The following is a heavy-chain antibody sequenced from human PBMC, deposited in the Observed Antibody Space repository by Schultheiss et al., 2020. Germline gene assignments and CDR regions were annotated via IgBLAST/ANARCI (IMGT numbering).Heavy chain of an antibody. V-gene: IGHV1-46*01. CDR1: GYTFTSYY. CDR3: ARGLLLAPDGSGSPKKPTFDY. D-gene: IGHD3-10*01. CDR2: INPSGGST. J-gene: IGHJ4*02. Sequence: GGSLRLSCKASGYTFTSYYMHWVRQAPGQGLEWMGIINPSGGSTSYAQKFQGRVTMTRDTSTSTAYMELSSLRSEDTAVYYCARGLLLAPDGSGSPKKPTFDYWGQGTLVTVSS.